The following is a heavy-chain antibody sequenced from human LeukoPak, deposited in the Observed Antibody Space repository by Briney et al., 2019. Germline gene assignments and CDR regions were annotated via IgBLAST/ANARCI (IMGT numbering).Heavy chain of an antibody. D-gene: IGHD3-22*01. CDR1: GYSFTSYW. CDR3: ARPITMIVVVDSSLAFDI. J-gene: IGHJ3*02. CDR2: IYPGDSDT. Sequence: PGESLKISFKGSGYSFTSYWIGWVRPMPGKGLEWMGIIYPGDSDTRYSPSFQGQVTISADKSISTAYLQWSSLKASDTAMYYCARPITMIVVVDSSLAFDIWGQGTMVTVSS. V-gene: IGHV5-51*01.